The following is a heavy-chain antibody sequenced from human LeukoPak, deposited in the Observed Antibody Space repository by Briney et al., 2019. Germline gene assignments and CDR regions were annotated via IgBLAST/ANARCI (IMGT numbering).Heavy chain of an antibody. Sequence: SVKVSCKASGGTFSSYAISWVRQAPGQGLEWLGGIIPIFGTANYAQKFQGRVTITTDESTSTAYMELSSLRSEDTAVYYCARDLYSEGYFDYWGQGTLVTVSS. CDR1: GGTFSSYA. CDR2: IIPIFGTA. J-gene: IGHJ4*02. V-gene: IGHV1-69*05. D-gene: IGHD1-26*01. CDR3: ARDLYSEGYFDY.